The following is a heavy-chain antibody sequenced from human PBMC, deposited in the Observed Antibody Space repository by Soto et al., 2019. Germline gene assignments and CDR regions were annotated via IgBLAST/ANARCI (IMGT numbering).Heavy chain of an antibody. J-gene: IGHJ3*02. Sequence: PGKGLDWIGYIYYSGSTYYNPPLKSRVTISVDTSKNQFSLKLSSVTAADTAVYYCARGGFRPGHDAFDIWGQGTMVTVSS. CDR2: IYYSGST. CDR3: ARGGFRPGHDAFDI. D-gene: IGHD3-10*01. V-gene: IGHV4-31*02.